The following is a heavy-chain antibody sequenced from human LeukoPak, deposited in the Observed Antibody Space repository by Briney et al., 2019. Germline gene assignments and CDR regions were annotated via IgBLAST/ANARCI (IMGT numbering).Heavy chain of an antibody. J-gene: IGHJ3*02. CDR2: INPNSGGT. Sequence: ASVKVSCKASGYTFTGYYMHWVRQAPGQGLEWMGWINPNSGGTNYAQKFQGRVTMTRDTSISTAYMELSRLRSDDTAVYYCASVVVVAANDAFDIWSQGTMVTVSS. D-gene: IGHD2-15*01. V-gene: IGHV1-2*02. CDR1: GYTFTGYY. CDR3: ASVVVVAANDAFDI.